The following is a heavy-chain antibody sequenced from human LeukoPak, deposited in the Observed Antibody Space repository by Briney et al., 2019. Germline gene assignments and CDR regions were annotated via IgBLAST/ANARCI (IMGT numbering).Heavy chain of an antibody. J-gene: IGHJ6*03. CDR2: INPNSGGT. Sequence: ASVKVSCKAPGYTFTGYYMHWVRQAPGQGLEWMGWINPNSGGTNYAQKFQGRVTMTRDTSISTAYMELSRLRSDDTAVYYCATDGYNFNYYYMDVWGKGTTVTVSS. CDR1: GYTFTGYY. D-gene: IGHD5-24*01. V-gene: IGHV1-2*02. CDR3: ATDGYNFNYYYMDV.